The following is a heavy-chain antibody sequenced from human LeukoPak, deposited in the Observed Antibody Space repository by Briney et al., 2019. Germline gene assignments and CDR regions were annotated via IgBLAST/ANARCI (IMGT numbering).Heavy chain of an antibody. D-gene: IGHD3-10*02. V-gene: IGHV3-48*03. CDR1: GFTFSSYE. J-gene: IGHJ4*02. CDR3: ARGTMFPYYFDY. Sequence: GSLRLSCAASGFTFSSYEMNWVRQAPGKGLEWVSYISSSGSTIYYADSVKGRFTISRDNAKSSLYLQMNSLRAEDTAVYYCARGTMFPYYFDYWGQGTLVTVSS. CDR2: ISSSGSTI.